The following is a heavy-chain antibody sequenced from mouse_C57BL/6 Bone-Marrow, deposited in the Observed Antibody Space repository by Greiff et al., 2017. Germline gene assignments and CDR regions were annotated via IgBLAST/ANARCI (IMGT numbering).Heavy chain of an antibody. CDR2: ISSGGSYT. CDR3: AIN. V-gene: IGHV5-6*01. J-gene: IGHJ2*01. Sequence: EVKVVESGGDLVKPGGSLKLSCAASGFTFSSYGMSWVRQTPDKRLEWVATISSGGSYTYYPDSVKGRFTISRDNAKNTLYLQRSSLKSEDTAMYYCAINWGQGTTLTVSS. CDR1: GFTFSSYG.